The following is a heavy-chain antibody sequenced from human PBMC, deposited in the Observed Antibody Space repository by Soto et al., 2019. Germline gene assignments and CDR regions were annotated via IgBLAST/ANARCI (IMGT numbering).Heavy chain of an antibody. Sequence: GGSLRLSCAASEFTFSSYWMSWVRQAPGKGLEWVANIKQDGSEKYYVDSVKGRFTISRDNAKNSLYLQMNSLRAEDTAVYYCARYHSGYVYNWFDPCGQGTLVTVSS. J-gene: IGHJ5*02. CDR1: EFTFSSYW. CDR3: ARYHSGYVYNWFDP. CDR2: IKQDGSEK. D-gene: IGHD5-12*01. V-gene: IGHV3-7*01.